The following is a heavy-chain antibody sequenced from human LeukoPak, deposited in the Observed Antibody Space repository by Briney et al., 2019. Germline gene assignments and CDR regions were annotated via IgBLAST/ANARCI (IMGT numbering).Heavy chain of an antibody. CDR3: AKDRYYYDTSGYHFDY. D-gene: IGHD3-22*01. CDR1: GFTFSSYA. Sequence: RSGGSLRLSCAASGFTFSSYAMSWVRQAPGKGLEGVSAISGSGGSTYYADSVKGRFTISRDNSKNTLYLQMNSLRAEDTAVYYCAKDRYYYDTSGYHFDYWGQGTLVTVSS. CDR2: ISGSGGST. J-gene: IGHJ4*02. V-gene: IGHV3-23*01.